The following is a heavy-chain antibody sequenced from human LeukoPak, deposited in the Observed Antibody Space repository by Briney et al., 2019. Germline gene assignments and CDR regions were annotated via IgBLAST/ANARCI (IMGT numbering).Heavy chain of an antibody. CDR2: ISYDGSNK. D-gene: IGHD5-12*01. CDR3: ARPLYSGYDWHAFDI. V-gene: IGHV3-30-3*01. CDR1: GFTFSSYA. J-gene: IGHJ3*02. Sequence: QAGGSLRLSCAASGFTFSSYAMHWVRQAPGKGLEWVAVISYDGSNKYYADSVKGRFTISRDNSKNTLYLQMNSLRAEDTAVYYCARPLYSGYDWHAFDIWGQGTMVTVSS.